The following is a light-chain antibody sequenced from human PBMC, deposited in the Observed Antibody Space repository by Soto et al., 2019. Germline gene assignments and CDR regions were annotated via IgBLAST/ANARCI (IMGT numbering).Light chain of an antibody. V-gene: IGKV1-6*01. CDR3: LQDYKYPLT. CDR1: QSISSY. J-gene: IGKJ4*01. CDR2: AAS. Sequence: IHMTQSPSSLSPSVGDKSTITCRASQSISSYLNWYQQKPGKAPKVLIHAASTLQSGVPSRFSGSGSGTDFTLTISSLQPEDFATYYCLQDYKYPLTFGGGTKVDI.